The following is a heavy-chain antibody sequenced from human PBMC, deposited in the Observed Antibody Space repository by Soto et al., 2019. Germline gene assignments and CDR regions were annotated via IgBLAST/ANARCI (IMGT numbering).Heavy chain of an antibody. J-gene: IGHJ6*02. D-gene: IGHD4-4*01. CDR1: GFTFSNAW. Sequence: EVQLVESGGGLVKPGGSLRLSCAASGFTFSNAWMNWVRQAPGKGLEWVGRIKSKTDGGTTDYAAPVKGRFTISRDDSKNTLYLQMNSLKTEDTVVYYCTTDIQFAYYYYGMDVWGQGTTVTVSS. V-gene: IGHV3-15*07. CDR2: IKSKTDGGTT. CDR3: TTDIQFAYYYYGMDV.